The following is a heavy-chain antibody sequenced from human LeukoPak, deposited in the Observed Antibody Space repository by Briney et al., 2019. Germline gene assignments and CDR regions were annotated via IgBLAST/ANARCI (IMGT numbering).Heavy chain of an antibody. D-gene: IGHD3-22*01. J-gene: IGHJ4*02. CDR3: ARHGDYYDSSGPLDY. CDR2: IYYSGST. CDR1: GGSISSSSYY. V-gene: IGHV4-39*01. Sequence: SESLSLTCPVSGGSISSSSYYWGWIRQPPGKGLEWIGSIYYSGSTYYNPSLKSRVTISVDTSKNQFSLKLSSVTAADTAVYYCARHGDYYDSSGPLDYWGQGTLVTVSS.